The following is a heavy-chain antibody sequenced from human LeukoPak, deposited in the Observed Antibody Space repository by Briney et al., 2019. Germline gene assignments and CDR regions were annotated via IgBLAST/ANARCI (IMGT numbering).Heavy chain of an antibody. Sequence: VASVKVSCKASGYTFTSYGISWVRQAPGQGLEWMGWISAYNGNTNYAQKLQGRVTMTTDTSTSTAYMELRSLRSDDTAVYYCARDIAVRPAAAGFGSRSMGSNFDYWGQGTLVTVSS. V-gene: IGHV1-18*01. D-gene: IGHD6-13*01. CDR1: GYTFTSYG. CDR2: ISAYNGNT. CDR3: ARDIAVRPAAAGFGSRSMGSNFDY. J-gene: IGHJ4*02.